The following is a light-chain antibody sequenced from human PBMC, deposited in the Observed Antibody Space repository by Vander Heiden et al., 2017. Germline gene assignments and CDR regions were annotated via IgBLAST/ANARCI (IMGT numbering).Light chain of an antibody. CDR2: LGT. J-gene: IGKJ2*01. CDR3: KQALQTPPYT. V-gene: IGKV2-28*01. CDR1: QSLLHSNGYNY. Sequence: VITQSPLSLPVSPGEPAIICCRTRQSLLHSNGYNYLDWQLQKPGQSPQLLIYLGTKRAAGVDDRCRGSGAGKDFTLKIRRVEPEDVGVYYCKQALQTPPYTFGQGTKLEIK.